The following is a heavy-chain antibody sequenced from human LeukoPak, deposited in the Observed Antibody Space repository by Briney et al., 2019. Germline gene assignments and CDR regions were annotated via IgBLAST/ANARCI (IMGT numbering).Heavy chain of an antibody. CDR1: GYTFTSYG. CDR3: ARRQFSGWLRHDAFDI. J-gene: IGHJ3*02. D-gene: IGHD6-19*01. Sequence: ASVKVSCKASGYTFTSYGISWVRQAPGQGLEWMGWISAYNGNTNYAQKLQGRVTMTTDTSTSTAYMEPRSLRSDDTAVYYCARRQFSGWLRHDAFDIWGQGTMVTVSS. CDR2: ISAYNGNT. V-gene: IGHV1-18*01.